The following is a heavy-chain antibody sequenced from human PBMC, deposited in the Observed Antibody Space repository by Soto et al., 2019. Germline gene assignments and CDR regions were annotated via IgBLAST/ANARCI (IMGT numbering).Heavy chain of an antibody. D-gene: IGHD2-21*02. CDR1: GNTFTNYY. CDR2: INPSGGHT. CDR3: ARGGHVVVVTAAFDY. V-gene: IGHV1-46*01. Sequence: QVQLMQSGAEVKKPGASVKVSCKASGNTFTNYYIHWVRQAPGQGLEWMGTINPSGGHTTYAQKFVGRVTMTRDTSTSTLYLELPSLRSEDTAVYYCARGGHVVVVTAAFDYWGQGTLVTVSS. J-gene: IGHJ4*02.